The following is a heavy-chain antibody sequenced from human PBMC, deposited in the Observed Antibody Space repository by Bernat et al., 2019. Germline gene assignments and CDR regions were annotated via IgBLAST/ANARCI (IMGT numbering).Heavy chain of an antibody. CDR2: ISGSGGST. J-gene: IGHJ4*02. V-gene: IGHV3-23*01. CDR1: GFTFSTYA. D-gene: IGHD1-14*01. Sequence: EVQLLESGGGLVQPGGSLILSFAASGFTFSTYAMSWVGQAPGKGLDWFSAISGSGGSTYYADSVKGRFTISRDNSKNTLYLQMNSLRAEDTAVYYCAKGLRYGTQYYFDYWGQGTLVTVSS. CDR3: AKGLRYGTQYYFDY.